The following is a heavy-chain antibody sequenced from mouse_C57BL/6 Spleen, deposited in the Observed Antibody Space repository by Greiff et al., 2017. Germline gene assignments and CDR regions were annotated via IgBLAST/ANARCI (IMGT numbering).Heavy chain of an antibody. CDR1: GYTFTDYE. D-gene: IGHD1-1*01. CDR3: TRNYYGSSYGYYFDY. J-gene: IGHJ2*01. V-gene: IGHV1-15*01. Sequence: QVQLQQSGAELVRPGASVTLSCKASGYTFTDYEMHWVKQTPVHGLEWIGAIDPETGGTAYNQKFKGKAILTADKSSSTAYMELRSLTSEDSAVXYCTRNYYGSSYGYYFDYWGQGTTLTVSS. CDR2: IDPETGGT.